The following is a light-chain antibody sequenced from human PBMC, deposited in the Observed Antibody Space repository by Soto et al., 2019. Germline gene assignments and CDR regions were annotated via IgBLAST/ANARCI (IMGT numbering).Light chain of an antibody. CDR1: QSLLFTNGNTH. CDR2: LGT. Sequence: EIEMSQSPLSLPVTPGEPASISCRSSQSLLFTNGNTHLDWYLQKPGQSPQLLMYLGTNRASGVTDRFSCSRTGTDFTLKISRLEDKDVGISYCMQPLLIPHTFGQGTKLEI. CDR3: MQPLLIPHT. J-gene: IGKJ2*01. V-gene: IGKV2-28*01.